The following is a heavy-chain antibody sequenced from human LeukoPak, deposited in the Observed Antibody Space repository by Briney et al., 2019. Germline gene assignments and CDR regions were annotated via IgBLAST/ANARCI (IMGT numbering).Heavy chain of an antibody. CDR2: INPSGGST. D-gene: IGHD3-9*01. J-gene: IGHJ4*02. CDR3: AKVLSLRNFDWVLYVDD. V-gene: IGHV1-46*01. Sequence: AASVKVSCKASGYTFTSYYMHWVRQAPGQGLEWMGIINPSGGSTSYAQKFQGRVTMTRDTSTSTVYMELSSLRAEDTAVYYCAKVLSLRNFDWVLYVDDWGQGALVTVSS. CDR1: GYTFTSYY.